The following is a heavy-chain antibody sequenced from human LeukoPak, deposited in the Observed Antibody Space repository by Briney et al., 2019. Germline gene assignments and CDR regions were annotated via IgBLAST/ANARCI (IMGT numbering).Heavy chain of an antibody. CDR2: ISSSSSSM. CDR3: ARQNAAGYYYYFDS. D-gene: IGHD3-22*01. V-gene: IGHV3-48*01. CDR1: GFTFSDYS. Sequence: GGSLRLSCAASGFTFSDYSMNWVRQAPGKGLEWVSYISSSSSSMYYADSVKGRFTISRDNARSSLYLQMNSLRAEDTAVYYCARQNAAGYYYYFDSWGQGTLVTVSS. J-gene: IGHJ4*02.